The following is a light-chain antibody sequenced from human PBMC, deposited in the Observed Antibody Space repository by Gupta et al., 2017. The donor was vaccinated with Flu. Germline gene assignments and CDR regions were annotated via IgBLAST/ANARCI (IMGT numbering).Light chain of an antibody. Sequence: DIQMTQSPSSVSASVVDKVTITCRARQDVSNWLAWYQQKPGEAPKHLIYAAAKLLSGVPSRFSGGGCGTNLTIPIISMQHEDFATYYCQQASTLRLTFGPGTKVDVK. CDR3: QQASTLRLT. V-gene: IGKV1-12*01. CDR2: AAA. CDR1: QDVSNW. J-gene: IGKJ3*01.